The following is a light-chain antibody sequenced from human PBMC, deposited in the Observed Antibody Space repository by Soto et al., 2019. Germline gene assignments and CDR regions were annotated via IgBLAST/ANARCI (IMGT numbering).Light chain of an antibody. Sequence: QSVLTQFASVSGSPGQSITISCTGTSIDVGAYNYVSWYQQHADKAHKLLIYEVGNRPSGVSFRFSGSKSGNTASLTISGLQAEDEADYYCSSYKALGTRVFGTGTKVTVL. J-gene: IGLJ1*01. CDR3: SSYKALGTRV. V-gene: IGLV2-14*01. CDR2: EVG. CDR1: SIDVGAYNY.